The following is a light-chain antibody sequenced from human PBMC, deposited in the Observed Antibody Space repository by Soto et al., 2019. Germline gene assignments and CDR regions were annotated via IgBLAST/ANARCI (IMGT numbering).Light chain of an antibody. CDR3: LLSFGTVVV. J-gene: IGLJ3*02. CDR2: DTD. CDR1: TGGVTSGHY. Sequence: QAVVTQEPSLTVSPGGTVTLTCGSSTGGVTSGHYPYWFQQKPGQAPTTLIYDTDNKKSWTPARFSGSLLGVKAALTLSGAQPEDEAVYYCLLSFGTVVVFGGGTQLTVL. V-gene: IGLV7-46*01.